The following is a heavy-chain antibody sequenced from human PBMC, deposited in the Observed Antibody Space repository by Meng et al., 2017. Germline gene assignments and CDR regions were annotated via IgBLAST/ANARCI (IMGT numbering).Heavy chain of an antibody. CDR3: ARVIYYDARSAFDI. J-gene: IGHJ3*02. CDR1: GGSISSYY. Sequence: SETLSLTCTVSGGSISSYYWSWIRQPPGKGLEWIGYIYYSGSTNYNPSLKSRVTISVDTSKNQFSLKLSSVTAADTAVYYCARVIYYDARSAFDIRGQGTMVTVSS. D-gene: IGHD4/OR15-4a*01. V-gene: IGHV4-59*01. CDR2: IYYSGST.